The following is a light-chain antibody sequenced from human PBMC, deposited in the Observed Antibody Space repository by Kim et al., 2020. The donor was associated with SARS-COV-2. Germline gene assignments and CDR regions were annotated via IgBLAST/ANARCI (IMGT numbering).Light chain of an antibody. J-gene: IGLJ1*01. Sequence: PGKTARITCGGNKIGSKSVHWYQQKPGQAPVLVIYYDSDRPSGIPERFSGSNSGNTATLTISRVEAGDEADYYCQVWDSSSDHLYVFGTGTKVTVL. CDR3: QVWDSSSDHLYV. CDR2: YDS. V-gene: IGLV3-21*04. CDR1: KIGSKS.